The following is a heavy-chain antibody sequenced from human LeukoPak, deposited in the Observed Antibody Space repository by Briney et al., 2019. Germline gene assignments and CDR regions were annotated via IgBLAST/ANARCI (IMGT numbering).Heavy chain of an antibody. J-gene: IGHJ4*02. D-gene: IGHD1-26*01. CDR1: GESFSGYF. CDR3: ARSWAGMYYPFYYFDY. V-gene: IGHV4-34*01. CDR2: INHRGTT. Sequence: PSETLSLTCAVYGESFSGYFWNWIRQPPGKGLEWIAEINHRGTTHYNPSLKSRVNISADTSKNQFSLHLDSVTAADTAVYYCARSWAGMYYPFYYFDYWGQGTLVSVSS.